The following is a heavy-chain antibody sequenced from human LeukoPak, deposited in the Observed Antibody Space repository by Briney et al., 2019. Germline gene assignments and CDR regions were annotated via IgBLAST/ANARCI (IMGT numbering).Heavy chain of an antibody. CDR2: INAGNGNT. Sequence: ASVKVSCKASGYTFTSYAMHWVRQAPGQRLEWMGWINAGNGNTKYSQKFQGRVTITRDTSASTAYMELSSLRSEDTAVYYCASHRGPTRLYYYYGMDVWGQGTTVTVSS. CDR3: ASHRGPTRLYYYYGMDV. J-gene: IGHJ6*02. V-gene: IGHV1-3*01. D-gene: IGHD3-10*01. CDR1: GYTFTSYA.